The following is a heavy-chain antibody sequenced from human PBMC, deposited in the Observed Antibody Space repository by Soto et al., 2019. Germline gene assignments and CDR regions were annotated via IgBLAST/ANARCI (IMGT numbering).Heavy chain of an antibody. Sequence: KPSETLSLTCAVYGGSFSGYYWSWIRQPPGKGLEWIGEINHSGSTNYNPSLKSRVTISVDTSKNQFSLKLSSVTAADTAVYYCARVESSGWYRGGFYYYYGMDVWGQGTTVTISS. CDR2: INHSGST. D-gene: IGHD6-19*01. V-gene: IGHV4-34*01. J-gene: IGHJ6*02. CDR1: GGSFSGYY. CDR3: ARVESSGWYRGGFYYYYGMDV.